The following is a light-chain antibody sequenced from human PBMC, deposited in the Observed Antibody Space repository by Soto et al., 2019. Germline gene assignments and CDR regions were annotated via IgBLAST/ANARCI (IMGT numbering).Light chain of an antibody. J-gene: IGKJ4*01. CDR3: QQRSTWPLT. V-gene: IGKV3-11*01. CDR1: QGISSH. Sequence: EIVLTQSPATLSLSPGERATLSCRASQGISSHLAWYQQKPGQTPRLLMYDASNRATAVPARFSGSGSGTDFTLTISSLEPEDLAVYYCQQRSTWPLTFGGGTKVEIK. CDR2: DAS.